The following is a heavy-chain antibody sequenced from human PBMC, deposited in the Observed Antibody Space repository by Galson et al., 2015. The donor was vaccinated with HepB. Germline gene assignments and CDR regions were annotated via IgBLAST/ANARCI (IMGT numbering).Heavy chain of an antibody. CDR1: GFTFSTSG. Sequence: SLRLSCAASGFTFSTSGMNWVRQAPGKGLEWVSSISSSSGYIHYADSVKGRFTISRDNAKNSLYLQMNSLRAEDTAVYYCAKYSYGSTYFDYWGQGTVVTVSS. D-gene: IGHD5-18*01. CDR2: ISSSSGYI. J-gene: IGHJ4*02. V-gene: IGHV3-21*01. CDR3: AKYSYGSTYFDY.